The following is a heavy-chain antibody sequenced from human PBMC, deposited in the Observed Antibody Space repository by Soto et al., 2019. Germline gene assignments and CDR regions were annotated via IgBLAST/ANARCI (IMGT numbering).Heavy chain of an antibody. CDR3: ERDLWGYCGTDCYPLDV. V-gene: IGHV4-59*01. CDR1: GGSISGYY. J-gene: IGHJ6*02. CDR2: MYNTGST. Sequence: SETLSLTCTVSGGSISGYYWSWIRQPPGKGLEWIGYMYNTGSTVYNPSFKSRVTISVDTSKNQFSLKLSSVTAADTAVYYCERDLWGYCGTDCYPLDVWGQGTTVTVSS. D-gene: IGHD2-21*02.